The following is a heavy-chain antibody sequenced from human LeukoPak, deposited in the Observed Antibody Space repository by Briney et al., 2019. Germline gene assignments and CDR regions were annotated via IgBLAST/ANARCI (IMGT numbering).Heavy chain of an antibody. J-gene: IGHJ4*02. CDR3: AREMAPGSSSWYD. Sequence: SVKVSCKASGGTFNSYAISWVRQAPGQGLEWMGGIIPIFGTTKYEEKFEGRVTITTDESTSTAYMELSSLRSEDTAVYYCAREMAPGSSSWYDWGQGTLVTVSS. D-gene: IGHD6-13*01. CDR1: GGTFNSYA. V-gene: IGHV1-69*05. CDR2: IIPIFGTT.